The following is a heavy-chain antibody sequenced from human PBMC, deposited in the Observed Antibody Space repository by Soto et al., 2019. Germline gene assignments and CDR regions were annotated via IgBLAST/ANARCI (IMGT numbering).Heavy chain of an antibody. D-gene: IGHD6-19*01. CDR2: ISYDGSNK. Sequence: QVQLVESGGGVVQPGRSLRLSCAASGFTFSSYAMHWVRQAPGKGLEWVAVISYDGSNKYYADSVKGRFTISRDNSKNTLYLQMNSLRAEDTAVYYCARAGWLVGGYYFDYWGQGTLVTVSS. V-gene: IGHV3-30-3*01. J-gene: IGHJ4*02. CDR1: GFTFSSYA. CDR3: ARAGWLVGGYYFDY.